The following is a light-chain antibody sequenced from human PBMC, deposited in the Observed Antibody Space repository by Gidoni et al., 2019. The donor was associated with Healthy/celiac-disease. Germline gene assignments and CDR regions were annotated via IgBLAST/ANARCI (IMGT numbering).Light chain of an antibody. Sequence: DIRMTQSPSSLSASVGERVTITCQASQDISNYLNWYQQKPGKAPKLLIYDASNLETGVPSRFSGSGSGTAVIFTISSLQPEDIATYYCQQYDNLPLTFGGGTKVEIK. J-gene: IGKJ4*01. CDR1: QDISNY. CDR2: DAS. V-gene: IGKV1-33*01. CDR3: QQYDNLPLT.